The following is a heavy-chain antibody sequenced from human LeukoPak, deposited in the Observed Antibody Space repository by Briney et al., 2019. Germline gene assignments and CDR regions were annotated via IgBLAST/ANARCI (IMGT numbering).Heavy chain of an antibody. CDR2: VSSSSSYI. V-gene: IGHV3-21*01. CDR1: GFTFSSYS. D-gene: IGHD3-3*01. CDR3: ARGITIFGVVTRPYYFDY. J-gene: IGHJ4*02. Sequence: EGSLRLSCAASGFTFSSYSMNWVRQAPGKGLEWVSSVSSSSSYIYYADSVKGRFTISRDNAKNSLYLQMNSLRAEDTAVYYCARGITIFGVVTRPYYFDYWGQGTLVTVSS.